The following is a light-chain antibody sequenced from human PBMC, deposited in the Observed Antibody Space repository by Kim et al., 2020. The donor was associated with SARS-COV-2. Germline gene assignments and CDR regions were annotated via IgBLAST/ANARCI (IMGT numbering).Light chain of an antibody. J-gene: IGLJ2*01. V-gene: IGLV2-23*02. CDR1: NSDIGTYNL. CDR3: CSYAGGDTHVA. Sequence: QSALTQPASVSGSPGQSITISCTGTNSDIGTYNLVSWYQQHPGKAPQLIIYEVTKRPSGVSYRFSGSKSANTASLTISWLQAEDEALYHCCSYAGGDTHVAFGGGTQLTVL. CDR2: EVT.